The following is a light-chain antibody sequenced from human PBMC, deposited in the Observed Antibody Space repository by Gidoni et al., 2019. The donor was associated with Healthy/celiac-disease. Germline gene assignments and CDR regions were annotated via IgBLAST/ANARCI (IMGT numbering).Light chain of an antibody. CDR2: YDS. CDR3: QVWDSSSDHVV. Sequence: SYVLTQTPSVSVAPGKTARITCGGNNIGSKSVHWYQQMPGQAPVLVIYYDSDRPSGIPERFSGSNSGNTATLTISRVEAGDEADYYCQVWDSSSDHVVFGGGTKLTVL. V-gene: IGLV3-21*04. J-gene: IGLJ2*01. CDR1: NIGSKS.